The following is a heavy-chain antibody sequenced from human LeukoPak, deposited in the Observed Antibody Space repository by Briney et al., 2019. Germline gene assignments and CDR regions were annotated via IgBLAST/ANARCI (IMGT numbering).Heavy chain of an antibody. CDR2: ISSSSSYI. CDR1: GFTFSSYS. J-gene: IGHJ4*02. CDR3: ARDFRHYYDEVDY. Sequence: PGGSLRLSCAASGFTFSSYSMNWVRQAPGKGLEWVSSISSSSSYIYYADSVKGRFTISRDNAKNSLYLQMNSLRAEDTAVYYCARDFRHYYDEVDYCGQGTLVTVSS. D-gene: IGHD3-22*01. V-gene: IGHV3-21*01.